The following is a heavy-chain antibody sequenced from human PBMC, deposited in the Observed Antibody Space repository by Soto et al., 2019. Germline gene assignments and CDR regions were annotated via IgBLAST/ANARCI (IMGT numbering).Heavy chain of an antibody. J-gene: IGHJ6*02. CDR3: ARGPYRTRNPCYTPSSGHGMDV. V-gene: IGHV1-18*04. CDR2: ISAYNGNT. D-gene: IGHD2-2*02. Sequence: ASVKVSCKASGYTFTSYGISWVRQAPGQGLEWMGWISAYNGNTNYAQKLQGRVTMTTDTSTSTAYMELRSLRSDDTAVYYCARGPYRTRNPCYTPSSGHGMDVWGQGTTVTVSS. CDR1: GYTFTSYG.